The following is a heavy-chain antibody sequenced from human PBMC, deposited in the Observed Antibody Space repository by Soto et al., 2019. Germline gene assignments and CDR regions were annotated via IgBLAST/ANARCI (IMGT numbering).Heavy chain of an antibody. D-gene: IGHD2-15*01. Sequence: GGSLRLSCAASGFTFSSYSMNWVRQAPGKGLEWVSSISSSSSYIYYADSVKGRFTISRDNAKNSLYLQMNSLRAEDTAVYYCARGEIVVVVAADAFDIWGQGTMVTVSS. V-gene: IGHV3-21*01. CDR1: GFTFSSYS. CDR2: ISSSSSYI. J-gene: IGHJ3*02. CDR3: ARGEIVVVVAADAFDI.